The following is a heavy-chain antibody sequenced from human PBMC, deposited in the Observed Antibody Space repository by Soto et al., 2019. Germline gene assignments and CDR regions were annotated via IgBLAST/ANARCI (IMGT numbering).Heavy chain of an antibody. D-gene: IGHD1-26*01. CDR2: ISSSGSTI. CDR1: GFTFSSYE. CDR3: ASIILVGATTFDI. J-gene: IGHJ3*02. Sequence: GGSLRLSCAASGFTFSSYEMNWVRQAPGKGLEWGSYISSSGSTIYYADSVKGRFTISRDNAKNSLYLQMNSLRAEDTAVYYCASIILVGATTFDIWGQGTMVTVSS. V-gene: IGHV3-48*03.